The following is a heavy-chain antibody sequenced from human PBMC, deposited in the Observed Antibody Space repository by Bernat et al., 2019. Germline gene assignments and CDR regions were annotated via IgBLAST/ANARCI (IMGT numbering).Heavy chain of an antibody. J-gene: IGHJ5*02. V-gene: IGHV3-23*01. CDR1: GFTFSNYA. D-gene: IGHD2-15*01. CDR2: ISGSGGST. Sequence: EVQLLESGGGLVQPGGSLRLSCAASGFTFSNYAMSWVRQAPGKGLEWVSAISGSGGSTYYADSVKGRFTISRDNSKNTLYLQMNSLRAEDTAVYYCAKSLLSVVVVAATWFDPWGQGTLVTVSS. CDR3: AKSLLSVVVVAATWFDP.